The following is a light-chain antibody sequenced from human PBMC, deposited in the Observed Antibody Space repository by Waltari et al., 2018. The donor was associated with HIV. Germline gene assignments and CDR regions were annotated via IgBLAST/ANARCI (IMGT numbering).Light chain of an antibody. CDR2: EVS. CDR1: SIDVWTYKL. J-gene: IGLJ2*01. CDR3: CSYVSNVI. V-gene: IGLV2-23*02. Sequence: QSALTPPAFVSGSPGQSITLSCPSTSIDVWTYKLFSWYQQHPGKAPRLTIYEVSKRPSGVSYRFSGSKSGDTAPLTSSGLQAEDEADYYCCSYVSNVIFGGGTKLTVL.